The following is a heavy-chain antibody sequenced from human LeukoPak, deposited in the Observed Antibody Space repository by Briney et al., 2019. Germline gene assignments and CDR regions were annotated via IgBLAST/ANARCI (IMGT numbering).Heavy chain of an antibody. D-gene: IGHD3-22*01. V-gene: IGHV4-61*02. CDR2: ISSSGST. J-gene: IGHJ3*02. CDR1: GYSISSGDYY. Sequence: SETLSLTCSVSGYSISSGDYYWRWIRQPAGKGLEWIGRISSSGSTNYNPSLKSRVTISVDTSKNQFSLKLSSVTAADTAVYFCARGPYSYDSSGAFDIWGQGTMVSVSS. CDR3: ARGPYSYDSSGAFDI.